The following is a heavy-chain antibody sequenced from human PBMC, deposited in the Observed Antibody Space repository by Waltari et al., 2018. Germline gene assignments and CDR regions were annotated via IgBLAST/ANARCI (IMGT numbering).Heavy chain of an antibody. CDR1: GFTFSSYA. V-gene: IGHV3-23*01. Sequence: EVQLLESGGALVQPGGTLSLSRAAPGFTFSSYAINWVRQAPGQGVEWVSGISDSGGNTYHADSVKGRFTISRDNFKNTLYLQMNSLRAEDTAVYYCAKEGQYCGGDCSNWFDPWGQGTLVTVSS. CDR3: AKEGQYCGGDCSNWFDP. D-gene: IGHD2-21*02. CDR2: ISDSGGNT. J-gene: IGHJ5*02.